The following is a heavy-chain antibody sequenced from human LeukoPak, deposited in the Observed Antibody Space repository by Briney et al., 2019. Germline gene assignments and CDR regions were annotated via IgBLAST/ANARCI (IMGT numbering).Heavy chain of an antibody. CDR1: GGSISSYY. D-gene: IGHD3-3*01. Sequence: SETLSLTCTVSGGSISSYYWSWIRQPAGKGLEWIGRIYTSGSTNYNPSLKSRVTMSVDTSKNQFSLKLSSVTAADTAVYYCARTPYYDFWSGPYYFDYWGQGTLVTVSS. CDR2: IYTSGST. J-gene: IGHJ4*02. V-gene: IGHV4-4*07. CDR3: ARTPYYDFWSGPYYFDY.